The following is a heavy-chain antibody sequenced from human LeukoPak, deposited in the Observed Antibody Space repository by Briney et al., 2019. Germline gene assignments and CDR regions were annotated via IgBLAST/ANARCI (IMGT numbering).Heavy chain of an antibody. CDR2: ISSDGSKQ. D-gene: IGHD6-13*01. CDR3: AKGRDTTSWSRSWIDR. J-gene: IGHJ5*02. CDR1: GFSFSSYS. V-gene: IGHV3-30*04. Sequence: GGSLRLSCAASGFSFSSYSMHWVRQAPGKGLEWVAVISSDGSKQNYADSVRGRFTISRDNSKNMLYLLMNSLGAEDTAVYFCAKGRDTTSWSRSWIDRWGQGTLVTVSS.